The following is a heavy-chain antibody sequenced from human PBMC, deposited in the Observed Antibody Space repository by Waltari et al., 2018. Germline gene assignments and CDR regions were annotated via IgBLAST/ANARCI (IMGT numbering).Heavy chain of an antibody. D-gene: IGHD6-19*01. CDR3: ARGRSSSGPLDY. J-gene: IGHJ4*02. CDR1: GYSFTSYW. CDR2: IFPGDSDT. Sequence: EVQLVQSGAEVKKPGESLKISCKGSGYSFTSYWIGWVRQMPGKGLEWMGIIFPGDSDTRYTPSFPGQVTIAADKSISTAYLQGSSLKASDTAMYHCARGRSSSGPLDYWGQGTLVTVSS. V-gene: IGHV5-51*01.